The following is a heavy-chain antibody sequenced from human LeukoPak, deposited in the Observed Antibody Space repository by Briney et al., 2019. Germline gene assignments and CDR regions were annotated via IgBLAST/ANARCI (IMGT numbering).Heavy chain of an antibody. CDR2: ISWNSGNI. D-gene: IGHD6-13*01. CDR1: GFTFDDYA. V-gene: IGHV3-9*01. J-gene: IGHJ4*02. CDR3: AKGGYSSSWRNYFDY. Sequence: PGGSLRLSCEASGFTFDDYAMHWVRQAPGKGLEWVSGISWNSGNIGYADSVKGRFTISRDNSKNTLDLQMNSPRAEDTAVYYCAKGGYSSSWRNYFDYWGQGTLVTVSS.